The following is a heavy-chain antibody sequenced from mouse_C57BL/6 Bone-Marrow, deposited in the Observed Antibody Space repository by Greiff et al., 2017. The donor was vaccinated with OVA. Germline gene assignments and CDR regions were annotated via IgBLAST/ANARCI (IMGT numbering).Heavy chain of an antibody. CDR3: ARKGSLYYGSSLFAY. J-gene: IGHJ3*01. CDR2: IYPGSGST. D-gene: IGHD1-1*01. CDR1: GYTFTSYW. V-gene: IGHV1-55*01. Sequence: QVQLKQPGAELVKPGASVKMSCKASGYTFTSYWITWVKQRPGQGLEWIGDIYPGSGSTNYNEKFKSKATLTVDTPSSTAYMQLSRLTSEDSAVYYCARKGSLYYGSSLFAYWGQGTLVTVSA.